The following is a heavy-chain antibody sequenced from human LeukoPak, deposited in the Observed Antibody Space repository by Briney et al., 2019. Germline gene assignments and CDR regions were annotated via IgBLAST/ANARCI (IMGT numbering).Heavy chain of an antibody. Sequence: SETLSLTCTVSGGSVSSGSYYWNWIRQPPGKGLEWIGYIYYSGSTNYNPSLKSRVTISVDTSKNQFSLKLSSVTAADTAVYYCARDSPTTGYSSGWYEDDAFDIWGQGTMVTVSS. V-gene: IGHV4-61*01. CDR3: ARDSPTTGYSSGWYEDDAFDI. CDR1: GGSVSSGSYY. CDR2: IYYSGST. J-gene: IGHJ3*02. D-gene: IGHD6-19*01.